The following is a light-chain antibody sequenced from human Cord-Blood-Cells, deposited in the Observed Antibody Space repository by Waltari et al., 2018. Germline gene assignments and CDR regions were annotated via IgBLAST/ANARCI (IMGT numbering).Light chain of an antibody. CDR1: QGIRND. J-gene: IGKJ1*01. Sequence: AIQMTQSPSSLSASVGDSVTITCRASQGIRNDLGWYQQKPGKAPKHLIYAASSLQSGVPSRCSGSGSGTDFTLTISSLQPEDFATYYCLQDYNYPWTFGQGTKVEIK. CDR2: AAS. CDR3: LQDYNYPWT. V-gene: IGKV1-6*01.